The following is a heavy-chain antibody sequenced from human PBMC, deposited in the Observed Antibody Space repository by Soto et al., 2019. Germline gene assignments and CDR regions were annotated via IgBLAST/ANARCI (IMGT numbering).Heavy chain of an antibody. CDR1: GFTFSSYS. D-gene: IGHD3-22*01. CDR2: ISGSGGST. Sequence: EVQLVESGGGLVQPGGSLRLSCAASGFTFSSYSMNWVRQAPGKGLGWVSAISGSGGSTYYADSVKGRFTISRDNSKNTLYLQMNSLRAEDTAVYYCAKSRYDSSGYFDYWGQGTLVTVSS. V-gene: IGHV3-23*04. J-gene: IGHJ4*02. CDR3: AKSRYDSSGYFDY.